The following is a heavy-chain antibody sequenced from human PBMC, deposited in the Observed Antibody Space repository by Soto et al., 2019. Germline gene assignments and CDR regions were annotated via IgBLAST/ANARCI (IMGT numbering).Heavy chain of an antibody. CDR1: GGTLNSYT. J-gene: IGHJ5*02. D-gene: IGHD4-4*01. CDR2: IIPMLGTA. Sequence: QVQLAQSGAEVTKPGSSVKVSCKASGGTLNSYTISWLRQAPGQGLEWMGKIIPMLGTADYAQKFQGRITITADTSTGTAYMELSSLTSEDTAVYFCARANDYTNYVWFDAWGQGTLVTVSS. CDR3: ARANDYTNYVWFDA. V-gene: IGHV1-69*08.